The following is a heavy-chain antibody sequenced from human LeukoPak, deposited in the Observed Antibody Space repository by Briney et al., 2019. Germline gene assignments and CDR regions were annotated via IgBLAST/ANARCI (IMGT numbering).Heavy chain of an antibody. J-gene: IGHJ4*02. CDR3: ARSVPTGPPGSY. CDR1: GGSISSSSYH. Sequence: SETLSLTCTVSGGSISSSSYHWGWIRQPPGKGLEWIGSIYYSGSTYYNPSLKSRVTISVDTSKNQFSLKLSSVTAADTAVYYCARSVPTGPPGSYWGQGTLVTVSS. CDR2: IYYSGST. D-gene: IGHD3-9*01. V-gene: IGHV4-39*01.